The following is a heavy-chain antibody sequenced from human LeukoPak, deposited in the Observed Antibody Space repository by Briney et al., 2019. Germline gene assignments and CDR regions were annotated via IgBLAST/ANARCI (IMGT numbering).Heavy chain of an antibody. V-gene: IGHV5-51*01. CDR1: GYSFTNYW. CDR3: AGLRALWFGELRAGFDY. Sequence: GESLKISCKGSGYSFTNYWIGWVRQMPGKGLEWMGIIYPGDSDTRYSPSFQGQVTISADKSISTAYLQWSSLKASDTAMYYCAGLRALWFGELRAGFDYWGQGTLVTVSS. J-gene: IGHJ4*02. CDR2: IYPGDSDT. D-gene: IGHD3-10*01.